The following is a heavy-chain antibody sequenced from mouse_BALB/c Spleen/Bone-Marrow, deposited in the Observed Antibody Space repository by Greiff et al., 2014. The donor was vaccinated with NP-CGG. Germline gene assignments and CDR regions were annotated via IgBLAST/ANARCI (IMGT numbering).Heavy chain of an antibody. D-gene: IGHD5-1-1*01. Sequence: VQLQQSGAQLVRPGASVKLSCKTSGYIFTSYWMHWVKQRPGRGLEWIAMIYPGTGTTYYNEKFKGKATLTADKSSSTAYMQLNSLKSKESADYFCTRADTPSMDYWGQGTSVTVSS. J-gene: IGHJ4*01. CDR2: IYPGTGTT. V-gene: IGHV1S132*01. CDR1: GYIFTSYW. CDR3: TRADTPSMDY.